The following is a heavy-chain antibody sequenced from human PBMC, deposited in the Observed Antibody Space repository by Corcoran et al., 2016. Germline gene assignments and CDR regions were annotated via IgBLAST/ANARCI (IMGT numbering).Heavy chain of an antibody. Sequence: QLQLQESGPGLVKPSETLSLTCTVSGGSISSSSYYWGWIRQPPGKGLEWIGSIYYSGSTYYNPSLKSRVTISVDTSKNQFSLKLSSVTAADTAVYCCARHDGRRTMIVKLWGQGTLVTVSS. CDR2: IYYSGST. D-gene: IGHD3-22*01. CDR1: GGSISSSSYY. V-gene: IGHV4-39*01. CDR3: ARHDGRRTMIVKL. J-gene: IGHJ4*02.